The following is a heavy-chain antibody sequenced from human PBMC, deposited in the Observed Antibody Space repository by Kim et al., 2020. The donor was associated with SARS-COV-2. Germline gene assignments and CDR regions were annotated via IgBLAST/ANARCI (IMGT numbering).Heavy chain of an antibody. D-gene: IGHD4-17*01. J-gene: IGHJ3*02. V-gene: IGHV3-13*04. CDR3: ARSYGDYPLGDAFDI. CDR1: GFTFSSYD. Sequence: GGSLRLSCAASGFTFSSYDMHWVRQATGKGLEWVSAIGTAGDTYYPGSVKGRFTISRENAKNSLYLQMNSLRAGDTAVYYCARSYGDYPLGDAFDIWGQGTMVTVSS. CDR2: IGTAGDT.